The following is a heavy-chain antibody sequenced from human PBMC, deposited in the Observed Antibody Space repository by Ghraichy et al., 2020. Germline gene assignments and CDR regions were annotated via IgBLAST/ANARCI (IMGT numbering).Heavy chain of an antibody. CDR1: GSSISSNY. CDR2: IYTSGTT. D-gene: IGHD3-10*01. J-gene: IGHJ3*02. Sequence: SETLSLICTVSGSSISSNYWNWIRQPAGKGLEWIGRIYTSGTTSHNTSLKSRLTMSLDTSKNQFSLRLTSVTAADTAVYYCAGSGRGDSFDIWGQGTKVTVSS. V-gene: IGHV4-4*07. CDR3: AGSGRGDSFDI.